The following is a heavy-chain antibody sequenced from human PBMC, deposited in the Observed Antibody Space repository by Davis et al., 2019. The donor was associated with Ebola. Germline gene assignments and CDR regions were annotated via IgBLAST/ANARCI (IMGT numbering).Heavy chain of an antibody. CDR2: IYYSGST. CDR1: GGSISSGDYY. D-gene: IGHD3-3*01. CDR3: ASRYYDFWSGYYTTGMDV. Sequence: PSETLSLTCTVSGGSISSGDYYWSWIRQPPEKGLEWIGYIYYSGSTYYNPSLKSRVTISVDKSKNQFSLKLSSVTAADTAVYYCASRYYDFWSGYYTTGMDVWGKGTTVTVSS. V-gene: IGHV4-30-4*01. J-gene: IGHJ6*04.